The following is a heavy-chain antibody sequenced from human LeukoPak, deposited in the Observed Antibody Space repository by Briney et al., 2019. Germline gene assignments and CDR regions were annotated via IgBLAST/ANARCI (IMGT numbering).Heavy chain of an antibody. J-gene: IGHJ4*02. CDR3: ARAYTGFEAFDY. CDR2: INPNSGGT. CDR1: GYTLIGNY. V-gene: IGHV1-2*02. D-gene: IGHD5-12*01. Sequence: ASVKVSCKASGYTLIGNYMHWVRQAPGQGLEWMGWINPNSGGTKYAQKFQGRVTLTRDTSISTAYLELSRLKSDDTAVYYCARAYTGFEAFDYWGQGSLVTVSS.